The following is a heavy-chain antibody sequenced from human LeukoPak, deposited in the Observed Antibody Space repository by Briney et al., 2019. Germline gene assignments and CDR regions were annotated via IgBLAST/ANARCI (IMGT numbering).Heavy chain of an antibody. CDR3: ARDESSTSWKVRFGP. V-gene: IGHV1-2*02. D-gene: IGHD2-2*01. Sequence: ASVKVSCKASGYTFTGYYMHWVRQAPGQGLEWMGWINPNSGGTNYAQKFQGRVTMTRDTSISTAYMELSRLRSDDTAVYYCARDESSTSWKVRFGPWGQGTLVTVSS. J-gene: IGHJ5*02. CDR1: GYTFTGYY. CDR2: INPNSGGT.